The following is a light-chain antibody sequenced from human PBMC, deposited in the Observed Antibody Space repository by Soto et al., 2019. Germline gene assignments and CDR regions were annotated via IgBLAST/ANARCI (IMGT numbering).Light chain of an antibody. Sequence: QSVLTQPPSVSGSPGQSVTISCTGASSDVGSYNRVSWYQQFPATAPKLLIYEVSNRPSGVPDRFSGSKSGNTASLTFFGLQAEDEADYYCSSYTRSSTYVFGTGTKVTVL. CDR3: SSYTRSSTYV. J-gene: IGLJ1*01. CDR1: SSDVGSYNR. V-gene: IGLV2-18*02. CDR2: EVS.